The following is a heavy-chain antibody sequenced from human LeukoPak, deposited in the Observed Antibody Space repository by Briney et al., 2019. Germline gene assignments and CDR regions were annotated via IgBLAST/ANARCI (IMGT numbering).Heavy chain of an antibody. J-gene: IGHJ6*02. Sequence: KPSETLSLTCTVSGGSISSYYWSWIRQPAGKGLEWIGRIYTSGSTNYNPSLKSRVTMSVDTSKNQFSLKLSSVTAADTAVYYCARDRYSSGWPNYYYGMDVWGQGTTVTVSS. CDR1: GGSISSYY. V-gene: IGHV4-4*07. D-gene: IGHD6-19*01. CDR3: ARDRYSSGWPNYYYGMDV. CDR2: IYTSGST.